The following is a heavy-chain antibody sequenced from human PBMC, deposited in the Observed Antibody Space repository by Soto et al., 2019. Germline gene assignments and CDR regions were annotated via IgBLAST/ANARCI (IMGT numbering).Heavy chain of an antibody. CDR3: ARAPCCCTSCSYFDF. D-gene: IGHD2-2*01. Sequence: GRPIRDSYAASEFNCINYGMHWILKAQGKGLEWVSVIWYDGSNKYYADSVKGRFTISRDNSKNTLYLQMNSLRAEDTSVYYCARAPCCCTSCSYFDFWGQGTLVSVSS. V-gene: IGHV3-33*08. J-gene: IGHJ4*02. CDR2: IWYDGSNK. CDR1: EFNCINYG.